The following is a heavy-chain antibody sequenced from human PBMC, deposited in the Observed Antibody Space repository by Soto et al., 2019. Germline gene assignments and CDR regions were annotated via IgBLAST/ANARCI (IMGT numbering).Heavy chain of an antibody. J-gene: IGHJ6*03. CDR2: INHSGST. D-gene: IGHD2-2*01. CDR1: GGSFSGYY. V-gene: IGHV4-34*01. Sequence: SETLSLACAVYGGSFSGYYWSWIRQPPGKGLEWIGEINHSGSTNYNPSLKSRVTISVDTSKNQFSLKLSSVTAADTAVYYCARGADIVVVPPDHYYMAVWGKGTTVTVSS. CDR3: ARGADIVVVPPDHYYMAV.